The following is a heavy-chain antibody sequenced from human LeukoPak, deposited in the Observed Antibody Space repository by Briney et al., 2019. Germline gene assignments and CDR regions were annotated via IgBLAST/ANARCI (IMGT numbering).Heavy chain of an antibody. CDR3: ARDGLYGMDV. J-gene: IGHJ6*02. D-gene: IGHD3-22*01. Sequence: GGSLRLSCAASGFTFSDYYMSWIRQAPGKGLEWVSYISSSSSYTNYADSVKGRFTISRDNAKNSLYLQMNSLRAEDTTVYYCARDGLYGMDVWGQGTTVTVSS. V-gene: IGHV3-11*06. CDR2: ISSSSSYT. CDR1: GFTFSDYY.